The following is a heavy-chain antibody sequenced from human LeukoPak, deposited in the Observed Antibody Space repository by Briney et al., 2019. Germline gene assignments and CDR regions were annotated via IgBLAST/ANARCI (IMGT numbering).Heavy chain of an antibody. V-gene: IGHV4-34*01. Sequence: KPSETLSLTCAVYGGSFSGYYWSWIRQPPGKGLEWIGEINHSGSTNYNPSLKSRVTISVDTSKNQFSLKLSSVTAADTAVYYCARHLGPYYYDSSGYYYRGYYFDYWGQGTLVTVSS. CDR2: INHSGST. D-gene: IGHD3-22*01. CDR3: ARHLGPYYYDSSGYYYRGYYFDY. J-gene: IGHJ4*02. CDR1: GGSFSGYY.